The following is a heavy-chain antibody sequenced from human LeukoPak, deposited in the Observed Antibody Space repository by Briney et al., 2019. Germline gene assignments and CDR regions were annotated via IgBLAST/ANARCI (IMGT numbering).Heavy chain of an antibody. CDR1: GGSISSSSYY. CDR3: ARRMRGNLVWFDP. Sequence: SETLSLTCTVSGGSISSSSYYWGWIRQPPGEGLEWIGSIYYSGSTYYNPSLKSRVTISVDTSKNQFSLKLSSVTAADTAVYYCARRMRGNLVWFDPWGQGTLVTVSS. J-gene: IGHJ5*02. CDR2: IYYSGST. D-gene: IGHD4-23*01. V-gene: IGHV4-39*01.